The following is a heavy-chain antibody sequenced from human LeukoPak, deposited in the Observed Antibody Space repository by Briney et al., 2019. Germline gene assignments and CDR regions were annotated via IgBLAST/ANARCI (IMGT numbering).Heavy chain of an antibody. CDR1: GYTFTGYY. CDR2: INPNSGGT. Sequence: GASVKVSCKASGYTFTGYYIHWVRQAPGQGLEWMGWINPNSGGTNYAQKFQGRVTMTRDTSISTAYMELSRLRSDDTAVYYCARGGYYYDSSGYYLFDYWGQGTLVTVSS. J-gene: IGHJ4*02. D-gene: IGHD3-22*01. CDR3: ARGGYYYDSSGYYLFDY. V-gene: IGHV1-2*02.